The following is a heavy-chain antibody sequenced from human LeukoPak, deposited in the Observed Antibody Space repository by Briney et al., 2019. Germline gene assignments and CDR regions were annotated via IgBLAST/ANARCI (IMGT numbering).Heavy chain of an antibody. J-gene: IGHJ4*02. D-gene: IGHD3-10*01. CDR3: ARVDGSGNYYSLIDS. Sequence: PGGSLRLSCAASGFTFSSYEMNWVRQAPGKGLEWVSYISSSGSTIYYADSVKGRFTISRDNAKNSLYLQMNSLRAEDTAVYYCARVDGSGNYYSLIDSWGQGTLVTVSS. CDR1: GFTFSSYE. CDR2: ISSSGSTI. V-gene: IGHV3-48*03.